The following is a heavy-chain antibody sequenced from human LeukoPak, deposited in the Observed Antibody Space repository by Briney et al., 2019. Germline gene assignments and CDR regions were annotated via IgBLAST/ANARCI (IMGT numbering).Heavy chain of an antibody. D-gene: IGHD2-2*03. CDR2: ISGSGSGT. CDR3: ATHGSAHYYMDV. Sequence: GGSLRLSCAASGFTFSSYAMSWVRQAPGKGLEWVSGISGSGSGTYYADSVKGRFTISRDNSKNTLHLQMNSLRAEDTAVYYCATHGSAHYYMDVWGKGTTVTISS. V-gene: IGHV3-23*01. J-gene: IGHJ6*03. CDR1: GFTFSSYA.